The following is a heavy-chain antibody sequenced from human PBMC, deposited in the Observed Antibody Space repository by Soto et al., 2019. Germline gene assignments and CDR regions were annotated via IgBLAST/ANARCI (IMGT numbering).Heavy chain of an antibody. J-gene: IGHJ4*02. CDR2: IRSKANSYAT. CDR1: GFTFSGSA. Sequence: EVQLVESGGGLVQPGGSLKLSCAASGFTFSGSAMHWVRQASGEGLEWVGRIRSKANSYATAYAASVKGRFTISRDDSKNTAYLQMNSLKTEDTAVYYCSRLVGATSSFDYWGQGTLVTVSS. CDR3: SRLVGATSSFDY. V-gene: IGHV3-73*02. D-gene: IGHD1-26*01.